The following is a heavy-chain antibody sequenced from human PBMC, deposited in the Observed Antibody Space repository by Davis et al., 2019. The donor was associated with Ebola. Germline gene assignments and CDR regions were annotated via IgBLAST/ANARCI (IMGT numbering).Heavy chain of an antibody. D-gene: IGHD1-26*01. CDR3: ARQGAPYSAPAN. Sequence: PGGSLRLSCKASGYSFTSFWIGWVRQPPGQGLEWMGAILPGDSDTRYSPSFQGQVTISADKSITTAYLHWSSLKASDTAMYYCARQGAPYSAPANWGQGTLVTVSS. CDR2: ILPGDSDT. V-gene: IGHV5-51*01. J-gene: IGHJ4*02. CDR1: GYSFTSFW.